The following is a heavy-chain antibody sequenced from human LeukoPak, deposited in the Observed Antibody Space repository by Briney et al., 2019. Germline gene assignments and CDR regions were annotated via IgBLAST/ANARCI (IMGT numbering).Heavy chain of an antibody. CDR3: ARDLVPAVAGAFWFDP. J-gene: IGHJ5*02. D-gene: IGHD2-2*01. Sequence: SETLSLTCTVSGGSISSSSYYWGWIRQPPGKGLEWIGSIYYSGSTYYNPSLKSRVTISVDTSKNQFSLKLSSVTAADTAVYYCARDLVPAVAGAFWFDPWGQGTLVTVSS. CDR1: GGSISSSSYY. CDR2: IYYSGST. V-gene: IGHV4-39*07.